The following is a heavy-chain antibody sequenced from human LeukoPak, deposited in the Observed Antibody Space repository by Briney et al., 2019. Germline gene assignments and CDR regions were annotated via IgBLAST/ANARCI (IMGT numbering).Heavy chain of an antibody. CDR3: ARDATHADFYGSGSYRFEP. J-gene: IGHJ5*02. CDR1: GFSFSTYG. V-gene: IGHV1-18*01. CDR2: IRTTDGNT. D-gene: IGHD3-10*01. Sequence: ATVKVSCKASGFSFSTYGVNWVRQAPGQGLQWMGWIRTTDGNTHYAQNFQGRVTMTTDTSTSTAFLEMRSLRSDDTAVYYCARDATHADFYGSGSYRFEPWGQGTLVTVSS.